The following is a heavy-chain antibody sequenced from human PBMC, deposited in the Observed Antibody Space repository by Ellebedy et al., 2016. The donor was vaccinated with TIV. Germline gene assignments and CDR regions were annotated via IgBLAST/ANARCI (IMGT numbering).Heavy chain of an antibody. V-gene: IGHV4-34*01. J-gene: IGHJ6*02. D-gene: IGHD6-19*01. CDR3: ARFSSGTEYGMDV. Sequence: MPSETLSLTCAVYGGSFSGYYWSWIRQPPGKGLEWIGEINHSGSTNYNPSLKSRVTVSVDTSKNQFSLKLSSVTAADTAVYYCARFSSGTEYGMDVWGQGTTVTVSS. CDR2: INHSGST. CDR1: GGSFSGYY.